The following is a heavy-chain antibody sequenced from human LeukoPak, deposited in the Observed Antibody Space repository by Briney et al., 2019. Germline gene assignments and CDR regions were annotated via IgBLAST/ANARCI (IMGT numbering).Heavy chain of an antibody. J-gene: IGHJ4*02. Sequence: PGGSPRLSCAASGFSFSDYYMNWIRQAPGKGLEWVSYITTSSRYTNYADSVKGRFTISRDNAKNSLYLQMNSLRAEDTAVYFCARSMRDVYNPPDYWGQGTLVTVSS. CDR2: ITTSSRYT. CDR1: GFSFSDYY. D-gene: IGHD5-24*01. CDR3: ARSMRDVYNPPDY. V-gene: IGHV3-11*03.